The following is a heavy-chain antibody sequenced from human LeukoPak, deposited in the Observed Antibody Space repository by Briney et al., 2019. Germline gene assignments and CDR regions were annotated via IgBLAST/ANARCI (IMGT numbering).Heavy chain of an antibody. CDR1: GFTFSSYA. Sequence: GRSLRLSCAASGFTFSSYAMHWVRQAPGKGLEWVAVISYDGSNKYYADSVKGRFTISRDNSKNTLYLQMNSLRAEDTAVYYCARDLEPVVTQYYFDYWGQGTLVTVSS. J-gene: IGHJ4*02. D-gene: IGHD4-23*01. CDR3: ARDLEPVVTQYYFDY. V-gene: IGHV3-30-3*01. CDR2: ISYDGSNK.